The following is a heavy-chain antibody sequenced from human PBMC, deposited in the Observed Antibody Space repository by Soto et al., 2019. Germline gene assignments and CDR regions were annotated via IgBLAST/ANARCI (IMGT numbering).Heavy chain of an antibody. CDR3: AKGWYNYYYMDV. J-gene: IGHJ6*03. CDR2: IISSGGST. CDR1: GFTFSNYA. Sequence: GGSLRLSCAASGFTFSNYAMNWVRQAPGKGLEWVSSIISSGGSTYYGDSVNGRFTISRDNSKNTLYLQLNSLRAEDTAVYYCAKGWYNYYYMDVSGKGTTVTVSS. V-gene: IGHV3-23*01. D-gene: IGHD1-1*01.